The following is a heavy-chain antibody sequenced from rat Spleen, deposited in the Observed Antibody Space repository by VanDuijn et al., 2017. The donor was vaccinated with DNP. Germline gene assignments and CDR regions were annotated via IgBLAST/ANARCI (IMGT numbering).Heavy chain of an antibody. Sequence: EVQLVESGGGLVQPGRSLKLSCAASGFTFSDYNMAWVRQAPKKGLEWVATISYDGSSTYYRDSVKGRFTISRDNAKNTLYLQMNSLRSEDMATYYCARPIYNNHGGFAYWGQGTLVTVSS. V-gene: IGHV5-7*01. D-gene: IGHD1-10*01. CDR2: ISYDGSST. CDR1: GFTFSDYN. CDR3: ARPIYNNHGGFAY. J-gene: IGHJ3*01.